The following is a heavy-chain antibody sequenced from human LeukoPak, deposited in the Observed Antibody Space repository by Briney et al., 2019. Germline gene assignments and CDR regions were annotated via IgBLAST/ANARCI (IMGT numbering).Heavy chain of an antibody. CDR3: TRRTVITLDAFDI. CDR1: GFTFSGSA. D-gene: IGHD4-17*01. J-gene: IGHJ3*02. CDR2: IRSKANSYAT. V-gene: IGHV3-73*01. Sequence: GGFLRLSCAASGFTFSGSAMHWVRQASGKGLEWVGRIRSKANSYATAYAASVKGRFTISRDDSKNTAYLQMNSLKTEDTAVYYCTRRTVITLDAFDIWGQGTMVTVSS.